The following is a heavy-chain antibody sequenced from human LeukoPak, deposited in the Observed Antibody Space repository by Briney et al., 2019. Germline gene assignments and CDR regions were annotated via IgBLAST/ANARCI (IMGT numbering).Heavy chain of an antibody. CDR1: GFTFSSYG. V-gene: IGHV3-33*06. CDR3: AKGRLHPSNYYYYGMDV. CDR2: IWYDGSNK. J-gene: IGHJ6*02. Sequence: PGGSLRLSCAASGFTFSSYGMHWVRQAPGKGLEWVAVIWYDGSNKYYADSVKGRFTISRDNSKNTLYLQMNSLRAEDTAVYYCAKGRLHPSNYYYYGMDVWGQGTTVTVSS. D-gene: IGHD5-18*01.